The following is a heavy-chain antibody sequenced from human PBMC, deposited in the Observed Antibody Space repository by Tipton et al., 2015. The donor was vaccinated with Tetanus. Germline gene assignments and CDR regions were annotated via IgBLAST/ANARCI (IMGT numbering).Heavy chain of an antibody. CDR2: IYYSGST. V-gene: IGHV4-61*01. J-gene: IGHJ3*02. CDR1: GGSVSSGSYY. D-gene: IGHD2-21*02. Sequence: TLSLTCTVSGGSVSSGSYYWSWIRQPPGKGLEWIGYIYYSGSTNYNPSLKSRVTISVDTSKNQFSLKLSSVTAADTAVYYCARDVSNPYCGGDCYSDAFDIWGQGTMVTVSS. CDR3: ARDVSNPYCGGDCYSDAFDI.